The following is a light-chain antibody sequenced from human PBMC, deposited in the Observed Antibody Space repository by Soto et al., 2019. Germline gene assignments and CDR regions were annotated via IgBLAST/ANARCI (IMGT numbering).Light chain of an antibody. CDR3: QNRNNWPPGAA. Sequence: EIVLTQSPATLSLSPGERATLSCRASQSVSTYLAWYQQKPGQAPRLLIYGASNRATGIPARFSGSGSATDFTLTISSLEPEDFAVYYCQNRNNWPPGAAFGGGTKVEIK. CDR1: QSVSTY. V-gene: IGKV3-11*01. CDR2: GAS. J-gene: IGKJ4*01.